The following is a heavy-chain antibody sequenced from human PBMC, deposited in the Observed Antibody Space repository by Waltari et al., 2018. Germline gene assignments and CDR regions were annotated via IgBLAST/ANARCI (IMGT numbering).Heavy chain of an antibody. D-gene: IGHD4-17*01. CDR1: GYTFTGYY. CDR2: ISPKSVGT. J-gene: IGHJ4*02. CDR3: AREIDYGDSPFAY. Sequence: QVQLVQSGAEVKKPGASVKVSCKTSGYTFTGYYMHWVRQAPGQGLEWMRWISPKSVGTNYAQKFQGRVTMTMDTSISTAYMEMSRLTTDDTDVYYCAREIDYGDSPFAYWGQGTLVTVSS. V-gene: IGHV1-2*02.